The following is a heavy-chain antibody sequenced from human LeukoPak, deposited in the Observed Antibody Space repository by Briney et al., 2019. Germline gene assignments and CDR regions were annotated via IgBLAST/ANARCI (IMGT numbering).Heavy chain of an antibody. J-gene: IGHJ5*01. V-gene: IGHV1-18*01. CDR3: ARSKHNXLLYVYWFDS. CDR1: DYTLSTYD. D-gene: IGHD2-2*02. CDR2: XXXHNGNT. Sequence: ASVKVSCNGSDYTLSTYDISWXXXAPGQGLXXXGXXXXHNGNTXYIQXFQGRVTXXTXXSXSTAHMEPTDLRSDDTAVYFCARSKHNXLLYVYWFDSWGQGTLVSVSS.